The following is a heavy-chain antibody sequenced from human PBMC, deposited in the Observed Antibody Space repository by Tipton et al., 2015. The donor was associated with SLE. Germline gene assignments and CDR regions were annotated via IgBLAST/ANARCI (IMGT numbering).Heavy chain of an antibody. J-gene: IGHJ5*02. CDR1: GGSITSSNYY. D-gene: IGHD3-16*01. CDR2: VYHRGST. Sequence: TLSLTCAVYGGSITSSNYYWAWIRQPPGKALEWIGEVYHRGSTNYNPSLKSRVTMSVDTSKNQFSLKLSSVTAADTAVYYCASRGGSWGQGTLVTVSS. V-gene: IGHV4-39*07. CDR3: ASRGGS.